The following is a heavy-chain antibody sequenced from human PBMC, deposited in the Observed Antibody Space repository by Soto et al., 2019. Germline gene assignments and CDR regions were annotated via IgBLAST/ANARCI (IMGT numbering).Heavy chain of an antibody. CDR2: ISGSGGST. Sequence: GGSLRLSCAASGFTFSSYAMSWVRQAPGKGLEWVSAISGSGGSTYYADSVKGPFTISRDNSKNTLYLQMNSLRAEDTAVYYGAKDRKWNYYDSSGDYYGFDYWGQGTLVTVSS. V-gene: IGHV3-23*01. CDR3: AKDRKWNYYDSSGDYYGFDY. CDR1: GFTFSSYA. J-gene: IGHJ4*02. D-gene: IGHD3-22*01.